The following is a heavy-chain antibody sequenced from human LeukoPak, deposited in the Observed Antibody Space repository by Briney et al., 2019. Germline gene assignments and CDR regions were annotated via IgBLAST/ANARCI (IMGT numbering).Heavy chain of an antibody. Sequence: GGSLRLSCAASGFTFSSYWMGWVRQAPGKGLEWVANIKQDGSEKYYVDSVKGRFTISRDNAKNSLYLQMNSLRAEDTAVYYCARVPGSSSWYLLYYYYYYMDVWGKGTTVTVSS. J-gene: IGHJ6*03. V-gene: IGHV3-7*01. CDR1: GFTFSSYW. D-gene: IGHD6-13*01. CDR3: ARVPGSSSWYLLYYYYYYMDV. CDR2: IKQDGSEK.